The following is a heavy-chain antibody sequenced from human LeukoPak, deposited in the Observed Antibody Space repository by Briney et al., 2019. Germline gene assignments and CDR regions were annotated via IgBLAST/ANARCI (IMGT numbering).Heavy chain of an antibody. Sequence: PSETLSLTCTVSGGSISSGPYYWGWIRQPPGKGLEWIGNIYYGENTYYNPSLKSRVTISIDTSKNQFYLKLSSLTAADTAVYYCAKSPDTWNYGFLEYWGQGTLVTVSS. D-gene: IGHD1-7*01. CDR2: IYYGENT. CDR3: AKSPDTWNYGFLEY. V-gene: IGHV4-39*01. CDR1: GGSISSGPYY. J-gene: IGHJ4*02.